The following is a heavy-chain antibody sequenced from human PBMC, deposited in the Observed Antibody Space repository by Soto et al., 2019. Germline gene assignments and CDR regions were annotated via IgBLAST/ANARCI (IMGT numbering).Heavy chain of an antibody. V-gene: IGHV3-21*01. CDR1: GFTFSSYS. CDR3: AGLMTTVVSNWFDP. CDR2: ISSSSNYI. Sequence: GGSVRLSCAASGFTFSSYSMNWVRQAPGKGLEWVSSISSSSNYIYYADSVKGRFTISRDNAKNSLYLQMNSLRAEDTAVYYCAGLMTTVVSNWFDPWGQGTPVTVSS. J-gene: IGHJ5*02. D-gene: IGHD4-17*01.